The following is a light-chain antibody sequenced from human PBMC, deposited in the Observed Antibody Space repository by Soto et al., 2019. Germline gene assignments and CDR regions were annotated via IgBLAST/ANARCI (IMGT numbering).Light chain of an antibody. CDR3: QQYYSTPLT. J-gene: IGKJ4*01. Sequence: DIVMTQSPDSLAVSLGERATINCKSSQTVLYSSNNKNYLAWYQQKPGQPPKLLIYWASTRQSGVPDRFSGSGSGTDFTLTISSLQAKDVEFYYCQQYYSTPLTFGGGTKVELK. V-gene: IGKV4-1*01. CDR1: QTVLYSSNNKNY. CDR2: WAS.